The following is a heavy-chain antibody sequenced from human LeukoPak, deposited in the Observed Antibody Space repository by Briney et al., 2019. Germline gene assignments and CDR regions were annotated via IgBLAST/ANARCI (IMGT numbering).Heavy chain of an antibody. CDR1: GFTVSSNS. J-gene: IGHJ4*02. Sequence: GGSLRLSCTVSGFTVSSNSMSWVRQAPGKGLEWVSFIYSDNTHYSDSVKGRFTISRDNAKNTLYLQMNSLRAEDTAVYYCARPLSGYSSSLGYWGQGTLVTVSS. D-gene: IGHD6-6*01. CDR3: ARPLSGYSSSLGY. CDR2: IYSDNT. V-gene: IGHV3-53*01.